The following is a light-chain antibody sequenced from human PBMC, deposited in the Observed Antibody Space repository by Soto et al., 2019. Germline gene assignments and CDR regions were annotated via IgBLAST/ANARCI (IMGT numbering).Light chain of an antibody. V-gene: IGKV3-15*01. CDR1: LSVSNN. J-gene: IGKJ1*01. CDR2: GAS. Sequence: EIVMTQSPATLPVSTGEIATLSCRASLSVSNNSARYQKKPGQAPRLLVYGASTRATGIPARFSGSGSGTEFTLTISSLQSEDFAVYYCQQYNNWWTFGQGTRVEIK. CDR3: QQYNNWWT.